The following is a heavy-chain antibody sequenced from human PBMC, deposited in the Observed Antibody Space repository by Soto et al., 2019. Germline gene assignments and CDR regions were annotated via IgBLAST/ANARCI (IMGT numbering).Heavy chain of an antibody. J-gene: IGHJ4*02. CDR2: IKKRADGGTA. V-gene: IGHV3-15*01. CDR3: TAVRPYISDISGHCY. CDR1: GFTFSNAW. Sequence: EVQLVESGGGLVQPGGSLRLSCAASGFTFSNAWMNWVRQAPGKGLEWIGRIKKRADGGTADHATPVKGRFTISRDDSKNALYLQMNSLKPEDTAVYYCTAVRPYISDISGHCYWGQGTLVTVSS. D-gene: IGHD3-22*01.